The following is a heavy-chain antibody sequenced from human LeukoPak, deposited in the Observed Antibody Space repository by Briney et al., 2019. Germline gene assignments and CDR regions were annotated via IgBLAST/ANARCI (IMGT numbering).Heavy chain of an antibody. CDR3: ASYYYDSSGYSPNFDY. CDR1: GGSISSYY. J-gene: IGHJ4*02. Sequence: SETLSLTCTVSGGSISSYYWSWIRQPPGKGLEWIGSIYYSGSTYYNPSLKSRVTISVDTSKNQFSLKLSSVTAADTAVYYCASYYYDSSGYSPNFDYWGQGTLVTVSS. D-gene: IGHD3-22*01. V-gene: IGHV4-59*05. CDR2: IYYSGST.